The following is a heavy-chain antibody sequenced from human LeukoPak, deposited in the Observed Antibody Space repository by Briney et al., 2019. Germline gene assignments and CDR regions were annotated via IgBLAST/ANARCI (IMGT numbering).Heavy chain of an antibody. J-gene: IGHJ4*02. CDR3: ARGRSDILTCYYPITDY. V-gene: IGHV4-34*01. Sequence: SSETLSLTCAVYGGSFSGYYWRCIRQPPGKGLEWIGEINHSGSTNYNPSLKSRVTISVDTSKNQFSLKLSSVTAADTAVYYCARGRSDILTCYYPITDYWGQGTLVTVSS. CDR2: INHSGST. CDR1: GGSFSGYY. D-gene: IGHD3-9*01.